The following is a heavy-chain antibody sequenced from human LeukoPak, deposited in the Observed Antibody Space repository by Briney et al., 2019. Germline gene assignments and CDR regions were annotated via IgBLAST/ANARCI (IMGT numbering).Heavy chain of an antibody. V-gene: IGHV4-4*02. CDR1: GGSITSTNY. J-gene: IGHJ4*02. CDR2: VNLQGST. Sequence: PSETLSLTCGVSGGSITSTNYWTWVRQPPGKGLEWIGEVNLQGSTNYNPSLMGRVAISVDMSENHISPQLTSVTAADTAVHYCAREGGPYRPLDYSGQGTLVTVSS. CDR3: AREGGPYRPLDY.